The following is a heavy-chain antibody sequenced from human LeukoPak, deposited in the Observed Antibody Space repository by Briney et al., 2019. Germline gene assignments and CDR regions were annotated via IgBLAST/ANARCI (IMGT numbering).Heavy chain of an antibody. CDR3: ARGLRYYGSGSFFDY. CDR1: GYTFTSYG. J-gene: IGHJ4*02. CDR2: ISAYNGNT. D-gene: IGHD3-10*01. Sequence: ASVKVSCKASGYTFTSYGISWVRQAPGQGLEWMGWISAYNGNTNYAQKLQGRVTMTTDTSTSTAYMELRSLRSDDTAVYYCARGLRYYGSGSFFDYGGQGTLATVSS. V-gene: IGHV1-18*01.